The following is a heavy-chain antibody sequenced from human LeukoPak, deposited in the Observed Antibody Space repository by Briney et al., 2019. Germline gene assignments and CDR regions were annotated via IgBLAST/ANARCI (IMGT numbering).Heavy chain of an antibody. CDR1: GFTFSSYA. CDR2: IIGSGAAT. V-gene: IGHV3-23*01. CDR3: AKSPTGIPYYFDH. Sequence: GGSLRLSCAASGFTFSSYAMSWVRQAPGKGLGWVSGIIGSGAATYYADSVKGRFTISRDNSKNTLYLQMNGLRAEDTALYYCAKSPTGIPYYFDHWGQGILVTVSS. J-gene: IGHJ4*02. D-gene: IGHD3-10*01.